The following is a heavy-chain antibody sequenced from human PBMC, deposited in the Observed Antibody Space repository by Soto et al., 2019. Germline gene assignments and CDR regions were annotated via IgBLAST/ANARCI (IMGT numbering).Heavy chain of an antibody. CDR3: ASNSVVVVAATPYFQH. Sequence: QLQLQESGPGLMKPSETLSLTCTVSGGSISSSSYYWGWIRQPPGKGLEWIGSIYYSGSTYYNPSLKSRVTISVDTSKNQFSLKLSSVTAADTAVYYCASNSVVVVAATPYFQHWGQGTLVTVSS. CDR2: IYYSGST. V-gene: IGHV4-39*01. CDR1: GGSISSSSYY. D-gene: IGHD2-15*01. J-gene: IGHJ1*01.